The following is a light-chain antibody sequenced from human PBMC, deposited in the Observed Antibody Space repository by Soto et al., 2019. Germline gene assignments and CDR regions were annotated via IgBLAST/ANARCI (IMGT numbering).Light chain of an antibody. CDR3: QQYGSSPLT. Sequence: EIMMPHSPSTLSVSPGDRATLSHLASQSVSSELAWYQQKPGQAPRLLIYGASTRATGVPARFSGSGSGTDFTLTISRLEPEDFAVYYCQQYGSSPLTFGQGTKVDI. CDR1: QSVSSE. CDR2: GAS. J-gene: IGKJ1*01. V-gene: IGKV3-15*01.